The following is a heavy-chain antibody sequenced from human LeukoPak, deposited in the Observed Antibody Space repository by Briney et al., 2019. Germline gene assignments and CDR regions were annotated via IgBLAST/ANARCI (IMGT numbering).Heavy chain of an antibody. CDR3: ARDRDGGSSSWYGGV. D-gene: IGHD6-13*01. J-gene: IGHJ4*02. CDR2: ISAYNGNT. V-gene: IGHV1-18*01. Sequence: ASVKVSCKASGYTFTSYGISWVRQAPGQGLEWMGWISAYNGNTNYAQKLQGRVTMTTDTSTSTAYMELRSLRSDDTAVYYCARDRDGGSSSWYGGVWGQGTLVTVSS. CDR1: GYTFTSYG.